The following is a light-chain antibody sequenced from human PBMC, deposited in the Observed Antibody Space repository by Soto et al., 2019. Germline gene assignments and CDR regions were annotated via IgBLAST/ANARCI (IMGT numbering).Light chain of an antibody. CDR1: QAIRND. V-gene: IGKV1-17*01. J-gene: IGKJ1*01. CDR2: GSS. CDR3: LQHNMFPRT. Sequence: DIQMTQSPSSLSASVGDRVTITCRASQAIRNDLAWYQQKPGRAPKRLIYGSSSLQSGVPSRFSGRGSGTEFTLTISSLQPEDFATYYCLQHNMFPRTFGQGTKVEIK.